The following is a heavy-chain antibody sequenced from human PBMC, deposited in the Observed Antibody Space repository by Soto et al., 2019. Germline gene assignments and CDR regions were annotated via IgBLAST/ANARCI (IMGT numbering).Heavy chain of an antibody. CDR3: AAMVIPPLYYYSGVDV. CDR2: INPNTGGT. V-gene: IGHV1-2*02. Sequence: QVQLVQSGAEVKKPGASVKVSCKASGYTFTAYYIHWVRQAPGQGLEWMGWINPNTGGTNYAQNFQGRVTMTRDTSISTAFMELSRLRSDDTALYYCAAMVIPPLYYYSGVDVWGQGTTVTVSS. CDR1: GYTFTAYY. J-gene: IGHJ6*02. D-gene: IGHD3-22*01.